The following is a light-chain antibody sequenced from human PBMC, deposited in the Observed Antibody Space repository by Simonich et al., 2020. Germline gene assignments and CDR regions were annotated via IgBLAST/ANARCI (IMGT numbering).Light chain of an antibody. CDR3: QSYDSSLSGSKV. V-gene: IGLV1-40*01. CDR2: GNS. CDR1: SSNIGAGYD. Sequence: QSVLTQPPSVSGAPGQRVTISCTGSSSNIGAGYDVHWYQQLPGTAPKLPIYGNSNRPSGGPDRVSGSKSGTSASLAITGLQAEDEADYYCQSYDSSLSGSKVFGGGTQLTVL. J-gene: IGLJ7*01.